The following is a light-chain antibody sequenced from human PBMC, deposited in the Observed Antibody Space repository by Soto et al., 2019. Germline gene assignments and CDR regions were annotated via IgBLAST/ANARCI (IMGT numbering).Light chain of an antibody. J-gene: IGKJ2*01. V-gene: IGKV4-1*01. CDR1: QSVLYSSNNKNY. CDR3: KQYESTPPT. Sequence: DIVMTQSPDSLAGSLGERATINCKSSQSVLYSSNNKNYLAWYQQRPGQPPKLLIYWASTRESGVPDRFSGSGSGTDFTLTITSLQAEDVAVYYCKQYESTPPTFGQGTKLEIK. CDR2: WAS.